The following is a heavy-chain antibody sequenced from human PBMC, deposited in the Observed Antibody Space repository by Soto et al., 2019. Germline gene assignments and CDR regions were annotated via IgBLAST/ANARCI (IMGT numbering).Heavy chain of an antibody. CDR3: AARIQLWSPFDP. D-gene: IGHD5-18*01. V-gene: IGHV4-59*01. J-gene: IGHJ5*02. CDR1: GGSISSYY. CDR2: IYYSGST. Sequence: SETLSLTCTVSGGSISSYYWSWIRQPPGKGLEWIGYIYYSGSTNYNPSLKSRVTISVDTSKNQFSLKLSSVTAADTAVYYCAARIQLWSPFDPWGQGTLVTVSS.